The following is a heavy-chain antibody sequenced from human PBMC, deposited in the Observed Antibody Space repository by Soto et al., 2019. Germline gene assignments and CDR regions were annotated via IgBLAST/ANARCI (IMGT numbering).Heavy chain of an antibody. Sequence: EVQLVESGGGLVKPGGSLRLSCAASGFTFSNAWMSWVRQAPGKGLEWVGRIKSKTDGGTTDYAAPVKGRFTISRDDSKNTLYLQMNSLKTEDTAGYYCTTDRGYDFCSGYYYFDYWGQGTLVTVSS. J-gene: IGHJ4*02. CDR2: IKSKTDGGTT. V-gene: IGHV3-15*01. CDR1: GFTFSNAW. CDR3: TTDRGYDFCSGYYYFDY. D-gene: IGHD3-3*01.